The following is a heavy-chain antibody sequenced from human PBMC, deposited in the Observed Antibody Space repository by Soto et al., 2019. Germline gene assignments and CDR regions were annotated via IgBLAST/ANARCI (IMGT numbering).Heavy chain of an antibody. D-gene: IGHD3-22*01. Sequence: GGSLRLSCSASGFTFSSYDMHWVRQGPGKGLEWVSAIGTAGDTNYAGSVKGRFTISRENAKNSLYLQMNSLRAGDTAIYFCARAIGPTLFDYWGQGTRVTAPQ. V-gene: IGHV3-13*04. CDR1: GFTFSSYD. CDR2: IGTAGDT. CDR3: ARAIGPTLFDY. J-gene: IGHJ4*02.